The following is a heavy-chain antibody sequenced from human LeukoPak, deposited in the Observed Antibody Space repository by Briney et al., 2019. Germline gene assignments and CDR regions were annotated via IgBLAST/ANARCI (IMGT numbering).Heavy chain of an antibody. D-gene: IGHD6-19*01. CDR3: ATSPWYSSGPSF. J-gene: IGHJ3*01. Sequence: GGSLRLSCAASGFTFSSYDMHWVRQAPGKGLEWVAFMQYDGSNKYYADSLKGRFTISRDNSKNTLYLQMNSLRPEDTAVYYCATSPWYSSGPSFWGQGRMVTVSS. V-gene: IGHV3-30*02. CDR2: MQYDGSNK. CDR1: GFTFSSYD.